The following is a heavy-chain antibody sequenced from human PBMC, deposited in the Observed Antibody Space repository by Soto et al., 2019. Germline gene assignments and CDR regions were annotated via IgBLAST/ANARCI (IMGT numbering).Heavy chain of an antibody. CDR1: GYSFTSYG. V-gene: IGHV1-18*01. D-gene: IGHD2-15*01. J-gene: IGHJ6*02. Sequence: QVQLVQSGAEVKKPGASVKVSCKASGYSFTSYGISWVRQAPGQGLEWMGWISAYNGNTKNARKLQGRLTMPTDTSTSTAYMGLRSLRSDDTAVYYCARGGYCSGGSCYSTDYYYGMDVWGQGTTVTVSS. CDR2: ISAYNGNT. CDR3: ARGGYCSGGSCYSTDYYYGMDV.